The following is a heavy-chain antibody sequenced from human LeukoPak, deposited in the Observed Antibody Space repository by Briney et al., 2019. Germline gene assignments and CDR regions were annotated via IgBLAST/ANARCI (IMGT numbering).Heavy chain of an antibody. CDR1: GGSISSGAYY. V-gene: IGHV4-30-4*01. Sequence: SQTLSLTCTVSGGSISSGAYYWSWIRQPPGKGLEWIGYIYHSGSTYYNSSLKGRVAISVDTSKNQFSLRLSSVTAADTAVYYCARVSAPPRGYYYYGTDVWGQGTTVTVS. J-gene: IGHJ6*02. CDR2: IYHSGST. D-gene: IGHD3-10*01. CDR3: ARVSAPPRGYYYYGTDV.